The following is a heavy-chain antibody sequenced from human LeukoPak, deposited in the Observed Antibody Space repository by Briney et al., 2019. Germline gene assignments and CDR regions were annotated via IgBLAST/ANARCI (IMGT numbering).Heavy chain of an antibody. D-gene: IGHD3-10*01. Sequence: PSETLSLTCTVSGGSISSYYWSWIRQPPGKGLEWIGYIYYSGSTNYNPSLKSRVTISVDTSKNQFSLKLSSVTAADTAVYYCARDRGWFGELFLLYYFDYWGQGTLVTVSS. CDR2: IYYSGST. J-gene: IGHJ4*02. CDR1: GGSISSYY. V-gene: IGHV4-59*12. CDR3: ARDRGWFGELFLLYYFDY.